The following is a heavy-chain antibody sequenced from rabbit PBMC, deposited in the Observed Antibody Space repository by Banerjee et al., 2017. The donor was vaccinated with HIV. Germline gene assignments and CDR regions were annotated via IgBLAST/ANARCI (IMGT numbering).Heavy chain of an antibody. D-gene: IGHD4-1*01. J-gene: IGHJ4*01. CDR2: IYDGGSA. CDR1: GFSFSTSYY. CDR3: ARDLAGVIGWNFNL. V-gene: IGHV1S45*01. Sequence: QEQLVESGGGLVKPGASLTLTCKASGFSFSTSYYMCWVRQAPGKGLECIGCIYDGGSAYYATWVNGRFTISKTSSTTVTLQMTSLTAADTATYFCARDLAGVIGWNFNLWGPGTLVTVS.